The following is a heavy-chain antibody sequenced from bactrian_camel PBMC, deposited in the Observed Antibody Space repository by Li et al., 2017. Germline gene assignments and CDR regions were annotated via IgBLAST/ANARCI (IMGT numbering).Heavy chain of an antibody. CDR2: INKAGVSE. D-gene: IGHD7*01. CDR1: GFTFSSYS. V-gene: IGHV3S1*01. CDR3: AKGRPRLGLVAADLD. Sequence: HVQLVESGGGLVQPGGSLRLSCAASGFTFSSYSLSWVRQAPGKRLEWVADINKAGVSEYYADFVKGRFTISRDNAKNTLYLQLDSLRTEDTATYYCAKGRPRLGLVAADLDRGQGTQVTVS. J-gene: IGHJ4*01.